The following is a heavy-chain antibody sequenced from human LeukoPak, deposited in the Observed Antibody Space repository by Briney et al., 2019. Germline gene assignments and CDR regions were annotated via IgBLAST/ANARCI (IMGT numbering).Heavy chain of an antibody. Sequence: PGGSLRLSCAPSGFTFSNYAMSWVRQAPGKGLEWVSAISETGGTIHYADSVRGRSIISRDNSKNTLYLQMNSLRAEDTAVYYCAREMTIITYSFDSWGQGTLVTVSS. J-gene: IGHJ4*02. V-gene: IGHV3-23*01. CDR3: AREMTIITYSFDS. CDR2: ISETGGTI. CDR1: GFTFSNYA. D-gene: IGHD5-24*01.